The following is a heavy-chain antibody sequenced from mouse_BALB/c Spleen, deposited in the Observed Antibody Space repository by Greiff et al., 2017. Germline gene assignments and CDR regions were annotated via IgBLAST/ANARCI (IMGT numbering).Heavy chain of an antibody. V-gene: IGHV5-6-3*01. CDR2: INSNGGST. CDR3: ARGPIDY. CDR1: GFTFSSYG. Sequence: EVHLVESGGGLVQPGGSLKLSCAASGFTFSSYGMSWVRQTPDKRLELVATINSNGGSTYYPDSVKGRFTISRDNAKNTLYLQMSSLKSEDTAMYYCARGPIDYWGQGTTLTVSS. J-gene: IGHJ2*01.